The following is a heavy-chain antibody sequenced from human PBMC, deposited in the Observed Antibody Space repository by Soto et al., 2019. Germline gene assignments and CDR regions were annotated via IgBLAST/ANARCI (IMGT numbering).Heavy chain of an antibody. CDR1: GGAMTSYY. D-gene: IGHD1-26*01. CDR2: IYYGGST. V-gene: IGHV4-59*08. Sequence: SETLSLTCTVSGGAMTSYYWSWVRQTPEKGLEWIANIYYGGSTTHNPSLESRATISVDTSRNQFSLKLTSVTATDTAVYYCARHVGKWGFDYWGQGTLVSVSS. J-gene: IGHJ4*02. CDR3: ARHVGKWGFDY.